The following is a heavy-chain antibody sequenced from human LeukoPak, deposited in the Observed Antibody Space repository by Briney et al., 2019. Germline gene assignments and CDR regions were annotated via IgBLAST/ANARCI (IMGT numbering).Heavy chain of an antibody. J-gene: IGHJ6*02. Sequence: PSETLSLTCAVYGGSLSNYYWSWIRQPPGKGLEWIGEINHSGSTNYNPSLKSRVTISTDTSKNQFSLKLSSMTAADTAVYFCARAPPNLGSYSLGMDVWGQGTTVTVSS. D-gene: IGHD3-10*01. CDR2: INHSGST. CDR3: ARAPPNLGSYSLGMDV. CDR1: GGSLSNYY. V-gene: IGHV4-34*01.